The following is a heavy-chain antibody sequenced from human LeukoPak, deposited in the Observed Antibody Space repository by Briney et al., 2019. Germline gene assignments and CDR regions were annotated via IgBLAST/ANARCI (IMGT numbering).Heavy chain of an antibody. D-gene: IGHD6-13*01. Sequence: PGGSLRLSCVVSGFTFSSYWLNWVRQAPGKGLEWVASIKQDGGEKSYVDSVKGRFTISRDNAKNSLYLQMSSLRAEDTAVYYCARDGTAAGLYFDLWGQGTLVTVSS. J-gene: IGHJ4*01. V-gene: IGHV3-7*01. CDR3: ARDGTAAGLYFDL. CDR2: IKQDGGEK. CDR1: GFTFSSYW.